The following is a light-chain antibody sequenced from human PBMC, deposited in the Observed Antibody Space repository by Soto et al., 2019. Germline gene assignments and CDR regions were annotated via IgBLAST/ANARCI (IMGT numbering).Light chain of an antibody. J-gene: IGKJ1*01. CDR2: DVS. CDR1: QSIGDS. Sequence: PSTLSASVGDRVTITCRASQSIGDSLAWYQQKPGKAPYLLISDVSSLERGVPSRFSGSGSGTEFTLTISSMQPDDFATFYCQQYNGYSRTFGQGTKVDI. CDR3: QQYNGYSRT. V-gene: IGKV1-5*01.